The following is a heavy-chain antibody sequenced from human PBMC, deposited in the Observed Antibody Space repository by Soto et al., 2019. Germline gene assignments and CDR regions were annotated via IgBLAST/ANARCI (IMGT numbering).Heavy chain of an antibody. CDR3: AKGFVVVVVAATRLFDY. J-gene: IGHJ4*02. D-gene: IGHD2-15*01. Sequence: PGGSLRLSCAASGFTFSSYAISWVRQAPGKGLEWVSAISGSGGSTYYADSVKGRFTISRDNSKNTLYLQMNSLRAEDTAVYYCAKGFVVVVVAATRLFDYWGQGTLVTVSS. CDR1: GFTFSSYA. CDR2: ISGSGGST. V-gene: IGHV3-23*01.